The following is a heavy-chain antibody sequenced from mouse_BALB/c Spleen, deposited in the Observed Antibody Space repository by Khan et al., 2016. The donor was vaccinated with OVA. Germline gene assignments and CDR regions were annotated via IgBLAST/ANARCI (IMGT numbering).Heavy chain of an antibody. V-gene: IGHV1-7*01. J-gene: IGHJ2*02. CDR2: ISPSTGYA. CDR3: TCWLSTTAYLLDY. CDR1: GYTFTTYW. D-gene: IGHD1-2*01. Sequence: QVQLQQSGAELAKPGASVKMSCKASGYTFTTYWLHWVKQRPGQGLEWIGYISPSTGYAEYNQRFKDRATLTADKSSTTAYMQLTGLTSEDSAVYYCTCWLSTTAYLLDYWGQGTSLTVSS.